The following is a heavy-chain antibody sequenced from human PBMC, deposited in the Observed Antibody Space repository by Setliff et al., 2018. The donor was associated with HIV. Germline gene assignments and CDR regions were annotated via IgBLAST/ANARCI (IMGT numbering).Heavy chain of an antibody. CDR3: ARSDLDNGSGYFDYYSYYMDV. J-gene: IGHJ6*03. CDR2: INHSGST. CDR1: GGSFSAYY. D-gene: IGHD3-22*01. Sequence: PSETLSLTCAVYGGSFSAYYWTWIRQPPGKGLEWIGEINHSGSTNYNPSLKSRVTISVDTSNNQFSLKLRSVTAADTAIYYCARSDLDNGSGYFDYYSYYMDVWGRGTTGTVSS. V-gene: IGHV4-34*01.